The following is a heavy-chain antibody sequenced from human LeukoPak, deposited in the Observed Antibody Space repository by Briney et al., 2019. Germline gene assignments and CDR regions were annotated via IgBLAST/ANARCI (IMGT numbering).Heavy chain of an antibody. CDR3: ARGLSSGWYSLSTLDY. V-gene: IGHV1-18*01. CDR1: GYNFTNNG. D-gene: IGHD6-19*01. CDR2: ISPDNANT. Sequence: ASVKVSCKTSGYNFTNNGINWVRQAPGQGLEWMGWISPDNANTKYAQKFQGRVSMTTDTSTSTAYMGLKSLRSDDTAVYYCARGLSSGWYSLSTLDYWGQGTPVSVS. J-gene: IGHJ4*02.